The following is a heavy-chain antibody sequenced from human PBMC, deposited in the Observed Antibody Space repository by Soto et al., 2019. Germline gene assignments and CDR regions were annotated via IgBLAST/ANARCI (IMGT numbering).Heavy chain of an antibody. V-gene: IGHV2-5*02. CDR2: IYWDDDK. CDR3: AHRRGYYGSGSYSGMFWFDP. Sequence: QITLKESGPTLVKPTQTLTLTCTFSGFSLSTSGVAVGWIRQPPGKALEWLALIYWDDDKRYSPSLKSRLTITKDTSKHQVVLTMTNMDPVDTATYYCAHRRGYYGSGSYSGMFWFDPWGQGTLVTVSS. J-gene: IGHJ5*02. CDR1: GFSLSTSGVA. D-gene: IGHD3-10*01.